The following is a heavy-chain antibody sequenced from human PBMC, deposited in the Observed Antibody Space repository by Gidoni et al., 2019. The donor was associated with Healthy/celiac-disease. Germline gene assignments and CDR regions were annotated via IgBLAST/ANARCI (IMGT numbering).Heavy chain of an antibody. CDR3: AKEYCSGGSCYLGYYYFYMDV. CDR1: GFTFSRYA. Sequence: EVQLLESGGGLVQPGGSLRLSCAASGFTFSRYAMSLVRQAPGKGLEWVSAISGSGGSTYYADAVKGRFTISRDNSKNTLYLQMNSLRAEDTAVYYCAKEYCSGGSCYLGYYYFYMDVWGKGTTVTVSS. D-gene: IGHD2-15*01. V-gene: IGHV3-23*01. CDR2: ISGSGGST. J-gene: IGHJ6*03.